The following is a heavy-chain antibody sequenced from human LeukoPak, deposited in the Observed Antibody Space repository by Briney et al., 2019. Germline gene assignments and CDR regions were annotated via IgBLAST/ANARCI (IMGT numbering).Heavy chain of an antibody. D-gene: IGHD6-13*01. Sequence: ASVKVSCKASGGTFSSYAISWVRQAPGQGLEWMGWISAYNGNTNYAQKLQGRVTMTTDTSTSTAYMELRSLRSDDTAVYYCARDLGPIAAAGTDLDYWGQGTLVTVSS. CDR3: ARDLGPIAAAGTDLDY. V-gene: IGHV1-18*01. CDR2: ISAYNGNT. J-gene: IGHJ4*02. CDR1: GGTFSSYA.